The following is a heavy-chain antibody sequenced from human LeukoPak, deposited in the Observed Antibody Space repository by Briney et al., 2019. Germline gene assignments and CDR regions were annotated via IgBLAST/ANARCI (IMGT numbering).Heavy chain of an antibody. V-gene: IGHV1-2*02. CDR2: INPNCGGT. Sequence: ASVKVSCKASGYTFTDYDMHWVRQAPGQGLEWMGWINPNCGGTNYAQKFQGRVAMTRDTSISTAYMELSRLRSDDTAVYYCASGFMGYDRSGYYDDAFDIWGQGTMVTVSS. CDR1: GYTFTDYD. D-gene: IGHD3-22*01. CDR3: ASGFMGYDRSGYYDDAFDI. J-gene: IGHJ3*02.